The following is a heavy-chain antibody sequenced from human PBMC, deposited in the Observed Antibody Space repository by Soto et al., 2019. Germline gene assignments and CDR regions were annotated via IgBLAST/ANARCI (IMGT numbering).Heavy chain of an antibody. CDR3: ARAELRKFDY. CDR2: IWYDGSNK. D-gene: IGHD1-7*01. CDR1: GFTFSSYG. Sequence: XXSLRLSFAASGFTFSSYGMHWVPQAPGKGLEWVAVIWYDGSNKYYADSVKGRFTISRDNSKNTLYLQINSLRAEDTAVYYCARAELRKFDYWGQGTLVTVSS. J-gene: IGHJ4*02. V-gene: IGHV3-33*01.